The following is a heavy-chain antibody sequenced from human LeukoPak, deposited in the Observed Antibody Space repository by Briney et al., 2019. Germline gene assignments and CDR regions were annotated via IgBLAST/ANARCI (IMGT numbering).Heavy chain of an antibody. D-gene: IGHD1-26*01. J-gene: IGHJ3*02. CDR3: ARYIVSYPHDAFDI. CDR1: GGSISSYY. Sequence: PSETLSLTCTVPGGSISSYYWSWIRQPPGKGLEWIGYIYYSGSTSYNPSLKSRVTISVDTSKKQFSLKLSSVTAADTAFYYCARYIVSYPHDAFDIWGQGTMVTVSS. CDR2: IYYSGST. V-gene: IGHV4-59*01.